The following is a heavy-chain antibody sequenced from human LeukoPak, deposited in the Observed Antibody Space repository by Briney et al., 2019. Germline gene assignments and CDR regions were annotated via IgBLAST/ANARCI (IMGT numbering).Heavy chain of an antibody. CDR3: ARRIAAAGFGY. J-gene: IGHJ4*02. CDR2: INHSGST. Sequence: PSETLCLTCAVYGGSFSGYYWSWIRQPPGKGLEWIGEINHSGSTNYNPSLKSRVTISVDTSKNQFSLKLSSVTAADTAVYYCARRIAAAGFGYWGQGTLVTVSS. V-gene: IGHV4-34*01. D-gene: IGHD6-13*01. CDR1: GGSFSGYY.